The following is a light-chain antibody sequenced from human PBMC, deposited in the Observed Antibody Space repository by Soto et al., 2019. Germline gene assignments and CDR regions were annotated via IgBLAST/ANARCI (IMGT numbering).Light chain of an antibody. J-gene: IGLJ2*01. CDR3: QSYDSSLAVV. CDR1: SSNIGAGYD. CDR2: GNS. V-gene: IGLV1-40*01. Sequence: QSVLTQPPSVSGAPGQRVTISCTGSSSNIGAGYDVHWYQQLLGTAPKLLIYGNSNRPSGVPDRFSGSKSGTSASLAITGLQDEDEADYYCQSYDSSLAVVFGGGTQLTVL.